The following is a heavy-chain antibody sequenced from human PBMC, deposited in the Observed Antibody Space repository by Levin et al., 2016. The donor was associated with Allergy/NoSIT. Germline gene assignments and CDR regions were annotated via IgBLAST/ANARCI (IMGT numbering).Heavy chain of an antibody. CDR3: HFYMDV. Sequence: WIRQPPGKGLVWVSCINSDGSDTRYADSVKGRFTISRDNAKNTLYLQMNSLRAEDTAVYYCHFYMDVWGKGTTVTVSS. CDR2: INSDGSDT. J-gene: IGHJ6*03. V-gene: IGHV3-74*01.